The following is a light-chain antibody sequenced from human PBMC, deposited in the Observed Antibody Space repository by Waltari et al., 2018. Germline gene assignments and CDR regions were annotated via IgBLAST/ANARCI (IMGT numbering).Light chain of an antibody. CDR3: SLYTSSSTWV. CDR2: EVS. Sequence: QSALTQPPSVSGSPGQSVTIPCTGTSSHVGSYNRFSWYQQPPGTAPKLMIYEVSNRPSGVPDRFSGYKSGNTASLTISGLQAEDEADYYCSLYTSSSTWVFGGGTKLTVL. V-gene: IGLV2-18*01. J-gene: IGLJ3*02. CDR1: SSHVGSYNR.